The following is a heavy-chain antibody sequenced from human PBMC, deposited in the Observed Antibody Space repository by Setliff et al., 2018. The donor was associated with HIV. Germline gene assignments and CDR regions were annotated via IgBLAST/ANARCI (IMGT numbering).Heavy chain of an antibody. D-gene: IGHD6-6*01. CDR3: ARAVQLGYFDY. V-gene: IGHV4-61*02. J-gene: IGHJ4*02. Sequence: SETLSLTCSVSGGSISSGSYYWTWIRQPAGKGLEWIGRMYTSGSTNYNPSLKSRVTISVDTSKNQFSLKLSSVTAADTAVYYCARAVQLGYFDYWGQGTLVTVSS. CDR2: MYTSGST. CDR1: GGSISSGSYY.